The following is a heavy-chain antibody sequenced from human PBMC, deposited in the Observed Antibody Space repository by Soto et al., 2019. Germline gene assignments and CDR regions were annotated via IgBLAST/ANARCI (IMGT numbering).Heavy chain of an antibody. CDR1: GFTFSNGW. D-gene: IGHD2-21*01. CDR3: TTDSTQTFCDGGPCYSLQTKIHDS. Sequence: EVQLVESGGGLVKPGGSLRLSCAASGFTFSNGWMSWVRQAPGKGLEWVGRIKSRTAGGTADYSAPVKGRFTISRDDSKDTLYLQMNSLQTEDTAVYYCTTDSTQTFCDGGPCYSLQTKIHDSGGQGTLVTVSS. J-gene: IGHJ4*02. CDR2: IKSRTAGGTA. V-gene: IGHV3-15*01.